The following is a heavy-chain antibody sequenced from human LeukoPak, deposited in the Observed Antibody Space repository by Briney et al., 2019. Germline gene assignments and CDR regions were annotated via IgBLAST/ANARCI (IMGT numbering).Heavy chain of an antibody. CDR2: IKDDGSEK. CDR3: AREGRESSGYDY. CDR1: AFTFSSYW. V-gene: IGHV3-7*01. Sequence: PGGSLSLSCAGSAFTFSSYWMSWVRQAPGKGPEWVANIKDDGSEKYYLDSVKGRFTISRDNAKKSLYLQMNSLRAEDTAVYHCAREGRESSGYDYWGQGTLVTVSS. J-gene: IGHJ4*02. D-gene: IGHD3-22*01.